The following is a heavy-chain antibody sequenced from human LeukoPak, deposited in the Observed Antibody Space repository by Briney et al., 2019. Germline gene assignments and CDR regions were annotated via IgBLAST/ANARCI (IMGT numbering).Heavy chain of an antibody. J-gene: IGHJ4*02. CDR2: IGAYNGNT. D-gene: IGHD6-19*01. CDR3: ARGGDSSGWYVFDY. CDR1: GYTFTSYG. V-gene: IGHV1-18*01. Sequence: ASVKVSCKASGYTFTSYGISWVRQAPGQGLEWMGWIGAYNGNTNYAQKLQGRVAMTTDTSTSTAYMDLRSLRSDDTAVYYCARGGDSSGWYVFDYWGQGTLVTVSS.